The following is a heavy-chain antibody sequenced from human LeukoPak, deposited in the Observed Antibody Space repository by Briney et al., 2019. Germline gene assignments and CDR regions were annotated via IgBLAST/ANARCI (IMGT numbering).Heavy chain of an antibody. V-gene: IGHV3-30-3*01. D-gene: IGHD6-13*01. J-gene: IGHJ4*02. Sequence: GGSLRLSCAASGFTFSSYAMHWVRQAPGKGLEWVAVISYDGSNKYYADSVKGRFTISRDNSKNTLYVQMNSLRAEDTAVYYCARDGSSSFDYWGQGTLVTVSS. CDR2: ISYDGSNK. CDR3: ARDGSSSFDY. CDR1: GFTFSSYA.